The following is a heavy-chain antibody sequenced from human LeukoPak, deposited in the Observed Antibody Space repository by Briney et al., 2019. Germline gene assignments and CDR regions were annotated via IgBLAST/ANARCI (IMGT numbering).Heavy chain of an antibody. CDR1: GFTFNAYA. CDR3: VKDLRHRSTCNCYGWFDP. D-gene: IGHD2/OR15-2a*01. CDR2: ISPSGDNM. J-gene: IGHJ5*02. Sequence: GGSLRLSCAASGFTFNAYAMSWVRQAPGKGLEWVSAISPSGDNMYYADSVKGRLIISRDNSKNTLSLQMNSLRVEDTATYYCVKDLRHRSTCNCYGWFDPWGQGTLVTVSS. V-gene: IGHV3-23*01.